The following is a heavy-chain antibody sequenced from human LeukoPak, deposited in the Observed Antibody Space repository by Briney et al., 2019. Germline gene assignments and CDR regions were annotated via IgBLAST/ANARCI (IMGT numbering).Heavy chain of an antibody. J-gene: IGHJ3*02. D-gene: IGHD3-16*02. V-gene: IGHV4-34*01. CDR3: ARRLANYDLVWGSYRDTGGASDI. CDR1: GGSFSASY. CDR2: INHGGST. Sequence: SETLSLTCEVHGGSFSASYWTWIRQPPGKGLEWIGEINHGGSTNYNPSLKSRVTISVDTSKNQFSVKLTSVTAADTAVYYCARRLANYDLVWGSYRDTGGASDIWGQGTMVAVSS.